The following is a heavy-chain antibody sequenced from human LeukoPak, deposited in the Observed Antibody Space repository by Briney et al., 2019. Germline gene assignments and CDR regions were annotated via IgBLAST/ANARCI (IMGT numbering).Heavy chain of an antibody. CDR3: ARDQSHHDSSGSLYDP. CDR1: GFTFSTYG. Sequence: GGSLSLSCAASGFTFSTYGMHWVRQAPGKGLEWVAFIRDNESDKYYADSVKGRFTISRDNSKNTLYLQMNSLTPDDTALYYCARDQSHHDSSGSLYDPWGQGTLVTVSS. D-gene: IGHD3-22*01. J-gene: IGHJ5*02. CDR2: IRDNESDK. V-gene: IGHV3-30*02.